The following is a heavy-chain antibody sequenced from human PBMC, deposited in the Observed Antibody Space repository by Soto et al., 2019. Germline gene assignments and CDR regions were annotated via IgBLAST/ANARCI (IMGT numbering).Heavy chain of an antibody. CDR2: IYTGDTT. J-gene: IGHJ6*03. V-gene: IGHV3-66*01. Sequence: QLVESGGGLVQPGGSLRLSCSASGFTVTTKYMSWVRQAPGRGLEWVSLIYTGDTTSYADSVRCRLTISRDGFRNTRYIQMNSLRDEDTAVYYCVRDGLDCRGDRCFGIPMDVWGKGTTVTVSS. CDR3: VRDGLDCRGDRCFGIPMDV. D-gene: IGHD2-15*01. CDR1: GFTVTTKY.